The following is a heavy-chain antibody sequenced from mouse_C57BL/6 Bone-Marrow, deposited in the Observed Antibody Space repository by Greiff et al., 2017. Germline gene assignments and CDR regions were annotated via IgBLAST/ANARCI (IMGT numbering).Heavy chain of an antibody. CDR2: IYPGDGDT. CDR1: GYAFRSYW. CDR3: ARSITTVVATDY. V-gene: IGHV1-80*01. D-gene: IGHD1-1*01. Sequence: VKLMESGAELVKPGASVKISCTASGYAFRSYWMNWVKQRPGKGLEWIGQIYPGDGDTNYNGKFKGKDTLTADKSSSTAYMQLSSLTSEDSAVYFCARSITTVVATDYWGQGTTLTVSS. J-gene: IGHJ2*01.